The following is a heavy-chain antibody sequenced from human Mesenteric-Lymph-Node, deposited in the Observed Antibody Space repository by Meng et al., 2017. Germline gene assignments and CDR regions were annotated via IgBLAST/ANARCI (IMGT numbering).Heavy chain of an antibody. CDR2: IWYDGSNK. Sequence: GESLKISCAASGFTFSSYGMHWVRQAPGKGLEWVAVIWYDGSNKYYADSVKDRFTISRDNSKNTLYLQMNSLRAEDTAVYYCARGLYGDYATADYWGQGTLVTVSS. CDR1: GFTFSSYG. V-gene: IGHV3-33*01. J-gene: IGHJ4*02. D-gene: IGHD4-17*01. CDR3: ARGLYGDYATADY.